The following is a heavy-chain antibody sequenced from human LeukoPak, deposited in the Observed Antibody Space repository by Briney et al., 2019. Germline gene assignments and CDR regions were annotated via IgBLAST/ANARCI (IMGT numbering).Heavy chain of an antibody. CDR3: ARYFQFCSSTSCSPYFDY. V-gene: IGHV1-2*04. J-gene: IGHJ4*02. D-gene: IGHD2-2*01. Sequence: ASVKVSCKASGYTFTGYYMHWVRQAPGQGLEWMGWINPNSGGTNYAQKFQGWVTMTRDTSISTAYMELSRLRSDDTAVYYCARYFQFCSSTSCSPYFDYWGQGTLVTVSS. CDR1: GYTFTGYY. CDR2: INPNSGGT.